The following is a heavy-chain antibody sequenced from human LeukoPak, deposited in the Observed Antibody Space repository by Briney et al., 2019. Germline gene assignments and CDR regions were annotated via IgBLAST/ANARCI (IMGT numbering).Heavy chain of an antibody. CDR1: GYTFTSYD. D-gene: IGHD6-19*01. CDR3: AREEWKAVAGRGDY. Sequence: ASVKVSCKASGYTFTSYDINWVRQATGQGLEWMGWMNPNSGNTGYAQKFQGRVTMTRNTSISTAYMELSSLRSEDTAVYYCAREEWKAVAGRGDYWSQGSLVTVSS. V-gene: IGHV1-8*01. J-gene: IGHJ4*02. CDR2: MNPNSGNT.